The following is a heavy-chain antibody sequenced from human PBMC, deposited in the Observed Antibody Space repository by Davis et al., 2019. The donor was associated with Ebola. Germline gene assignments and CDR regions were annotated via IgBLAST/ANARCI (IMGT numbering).Heavy chain of an antibody. CDR2: NYYSGST. CDR3: ARRSHNYDILTGYYHAGFDY. D-gene: IGHD3-9*01. CDR1: GGSISSYY. J-gene: IGHJ4*02. V-gene: IGHV4-59*08. Sequence: GSLRLSCTVSGGSISSYYWSWNRQPPGKGLEWTGYNYYSGSTNYNPSLKSRVTISVDTSKNQFSLKLSSVTAADTAVYYCARRSHNYDILTGYYHAGFDYWGQGTLVTVSS.